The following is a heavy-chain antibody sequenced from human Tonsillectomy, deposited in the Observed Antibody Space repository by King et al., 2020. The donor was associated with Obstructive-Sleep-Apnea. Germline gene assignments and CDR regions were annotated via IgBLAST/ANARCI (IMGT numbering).Heavy chain of an antibody. CDR3: ARGPSLGEENDY. Sequence: QLQESGPGLVKPSETLSLTCTVSGDSISTSFYWTWIRQPPGKGLVWIGSVYYSGNTYYSPSLKRRVSISVDTSKNQFSLNLRSVTAADTAGYYCARGPSLGEENDYWGQGTLVTVSS. V-gene: IGHV4-39*07. J-gene: IGHJ4*02. CDR1: GDSISTSFY. D-gene: IGHD2-21*01. CDR2: VYYSGNT.